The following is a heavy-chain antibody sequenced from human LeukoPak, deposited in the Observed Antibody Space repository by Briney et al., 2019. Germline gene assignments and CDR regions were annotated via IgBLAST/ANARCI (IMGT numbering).Heavy chain of an antibody. Sequence: GGSLRLSCAASGFTFSSYWMSWVRQAPGKGLEWVANIKQDGSEKYYVDSVKGRFTISRDNAKNSLYLQMNSLRAEDTAVYYCARASGYSYGSDALDIWGQGTMVTVSS. V-gene: IGHV3-7*01. D-gene: IGHD5-18*01. J-gene: IGHJ3*02. CDR1: GFTFSSYW. CDR2: IKQDGSEK. CDR3: ARASGYSYGSDALDI.